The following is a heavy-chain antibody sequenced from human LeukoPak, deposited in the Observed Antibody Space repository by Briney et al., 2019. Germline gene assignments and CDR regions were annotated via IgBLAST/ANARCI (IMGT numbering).Heavy chain of an antibody. CDR1: GYTFTDYY. J-gene: IGHJ4*02. D-gene: IGHD2-2*01. V-gene: IGHV1-69-2*01. Sequence: ASVKVSCKVSGYTFTDYYMHWVKQAPGKGLEWMGLVDPEDGETIYSEKFQGRVTITADTSTDTAYMELSSLRSEDTAVYYCATVPPLCSSTSCYPNWGQGTLVTVSS. CDR2: VDPEDGET. CDR3: ATVPPLCSSTSCYPN.